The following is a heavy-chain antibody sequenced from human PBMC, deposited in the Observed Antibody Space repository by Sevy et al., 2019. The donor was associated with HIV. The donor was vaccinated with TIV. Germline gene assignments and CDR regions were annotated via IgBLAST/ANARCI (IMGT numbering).Heavy chain of an antibody. J-gene: IGHJ3*02. Sequence: GGSLRLSCAVSGITFNNYAMNWVRQAPGKGLDWVSTIFGSGGTTYYADSVKGRFTISRDNSKNTLYLQMNSLRTEDTALYYCAGGRFDSSGSFDAFDMWGQGTMVTVSS. D-gene: IGHD3-22*01. CDR3: AGGRFDSSGSFDAFDM. V-gene: IGHV3-23*01. CDR2: IFGSGGTT. CDR1: GITFNNYA.